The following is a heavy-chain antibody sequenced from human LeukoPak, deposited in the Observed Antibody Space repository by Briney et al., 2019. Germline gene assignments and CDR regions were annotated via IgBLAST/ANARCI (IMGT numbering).Heavy chain of an antibody. Sequence: TGGSPRLSCAASGFTFSSYAMHWVRQAPGKGLEWVAVISYDGSNKYYADSVKGRFTISRDNSKNTLYLQMNSLRAEDTAVYYCARDRTPYYDFWSGRHPPPSYGMDVWGQGTTVTVSS. CDR2: ISYDGSNK. V-gene: IGHV3-30-3*01. CDR1: GFTFSSYA. D-gene: IGHD3-3*01. CDR3: ARDRTPYYDFWSGRHPPPSYGMDV. J-gene: IGHJ6*02.